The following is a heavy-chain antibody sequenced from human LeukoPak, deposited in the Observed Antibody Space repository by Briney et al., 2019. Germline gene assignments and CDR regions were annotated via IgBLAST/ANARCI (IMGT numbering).Heavy chain of an antibody. Sequence: GSLRLSCAASGFTFSNYAMSWVRQAPGKGLEWVSDISGSGGSTYYADSVKGRFSISRDNSKNSLYLQMNSLTTEDTALYYCAKDRGGYSYAADYWGQGTLVTVSS. CDR1: GFTFSNYA. CDR2: ISGSGGST. CDR3: AKDRGGYSYAADY. J-gene: IGHJ4*02. V-gene: IGHV3-23*01. D-gene: IGHD5-18*01.